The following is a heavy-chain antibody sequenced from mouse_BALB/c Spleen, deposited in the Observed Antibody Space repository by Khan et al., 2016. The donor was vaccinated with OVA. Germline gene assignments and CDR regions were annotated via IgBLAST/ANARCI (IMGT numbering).Heavy chain of an antibody. V-gene: IGHV3-2*02. CDR3: ARWFAY. Sequence: VQLQQSGPGLVKPSQSLSLTCTVTGYSITRYYAWNWIRQFPGNRLEWMGYINYSGGTSYLPSLKSRISITRDTSKNQFFLQLNSVTPEDSATYYCARWFAYWGQGTLVTVS. J-gene: IGHJ3*01. CDR2: INYSGGT. CDR1: GYSITRYYA.